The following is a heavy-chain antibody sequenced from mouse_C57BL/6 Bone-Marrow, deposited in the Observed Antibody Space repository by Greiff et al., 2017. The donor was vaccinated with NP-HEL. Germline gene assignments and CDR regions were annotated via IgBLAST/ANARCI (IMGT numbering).Heavy chain of an antibody. CDR3: ARLYGGYHWYFDV. V-gene: IGHV15-2*01. CDR2: ILPSIGRT. J-gene: IGHJ1*03. CDR1: DSEVFPIAY. Sequence: VQLQQSGSELRSPGSSVKLSCKDFDSEVFPIAYMSWVRQKPGHGFERIGGILPSIGRTFYGENFEDNATLHADTPSNTAYLELSSLTSEDSAIYYGARLYGGYHWYFDVWGTGTTVTVSS. D-gene: IGHD2-3*01.